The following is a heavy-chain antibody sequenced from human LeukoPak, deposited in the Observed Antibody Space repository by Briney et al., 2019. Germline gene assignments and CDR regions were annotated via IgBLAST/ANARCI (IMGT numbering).Heavy chain of an antibody. J-gene: IGHJ4*02. CDR2: ISGSGGST. CDR1: GFTFSSYA. CDR3: AKVYYYDSSGRKWSSLDY. V-gene: IGHV3-23*01. D-gene: IGHD3-22*01. Sequence: GGSLRLSCAASGFTFSSYAMSWVRQAPGKGLEWVSAISGSGGSTYYADSVKGRFTISRDNSKNTLYLQMNSLRAEDTAVYYCAKVYYYDSSGRKWSSLDYWGQGTLVTVSS.